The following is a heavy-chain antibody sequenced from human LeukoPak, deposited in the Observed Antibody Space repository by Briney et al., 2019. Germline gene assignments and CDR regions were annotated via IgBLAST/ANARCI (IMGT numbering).Heavy chain of an antibody. Sequence: PGGSLRLSCAASGFTFSDYWMHWVRQAPGKGLVWVSHINADEDRAAYADSVKGRFTISRDNARNTLYLQMNSLRAEDTAVYYCARVGYSYGSYYYYGMDVWGQGTTVTVSS. CDR3: ARVGYSYGSYYYYGMDV. V-gene: IGHV3-74*01. J-gene: IGHJ6*02. D-gene: IGHD5-18*01. CDR1: GFTFSDYW. CDR2: INADEDRA.